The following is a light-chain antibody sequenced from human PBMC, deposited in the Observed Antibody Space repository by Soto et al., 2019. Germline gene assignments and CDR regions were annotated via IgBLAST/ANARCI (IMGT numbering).Light chain of an antibody. CDR1: SSDVGGYNY. Sequence: QSALPQPPSASGSPGQSVTISCTGTSSDVGGYNYVSWYQQHPGKAPKLMIYDVSKRPSGVPDRFSGSKSGNTASLTVSGLQAEDEADYYCSSYAGSNNLGVFGTGTKLSVL. CDR3: SSYAGSNNLGV. J-gene: IGLJ1*01. CDR2: DVS. V-gene: IGLV2-8*01.